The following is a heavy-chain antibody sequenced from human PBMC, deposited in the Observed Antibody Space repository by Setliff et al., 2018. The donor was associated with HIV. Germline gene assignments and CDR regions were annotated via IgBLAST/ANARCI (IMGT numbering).Heavy chain of an antibody. CDR1: GGTFSSYA. D-gene: IGHD3-10*01. CDR3: ARGITMVRGPEENWFDP. CDR2: IIPIFGTA. Sequence: SVKVSCKASGGTFSSYAISWVRQAPGQGLEWMGGIIPIFGTANYAQKFQGRVTITTDESTSTAYMELSSPRSEDTAVYYCARGITMVRGPEENWFDPWGQGTLVTVSS. J-gene: IGHJ5*02. V-gene: IGHV1-69*05.